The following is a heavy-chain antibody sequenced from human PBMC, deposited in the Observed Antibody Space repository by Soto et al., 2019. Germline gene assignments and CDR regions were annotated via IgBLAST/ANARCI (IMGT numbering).Heavy chain of an antibody. CDR2: IKGDGSEK. D-gene: IGHD6-19*01. V-gene: IGHV3-7*01. Sequence: EVQLLESGGGLVQPGGSLRLSCVASGFSFSSYWMKWVRQAPGKGLETVANIKGDGSEKTYVDSVKGRFTISRDNAKNSLYLEMDSLRAEDMAVYYCARNRGWDTLDYWGQGTLVTVSS. CDR1: GFSFSSYW. J-gene: IGHJ4*02. CDR3: ARNRGWDTLDY.